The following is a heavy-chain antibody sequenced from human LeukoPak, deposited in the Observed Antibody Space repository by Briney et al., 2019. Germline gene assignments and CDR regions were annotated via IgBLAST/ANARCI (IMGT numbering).Heavy chain of an antibody. V-gene: IGHV3-23*01. D-gene: IGHD4-17*01. CDR3: AKDRAGYTVITSADY. Sequence: GGSLRLSCAASGFTFNTYAMTWVRQTPGKGLEWVLGISGSGGYTQYADSVKGRFTISRDNSKNTLYLQMNSLRAEDTAVYYCAKDRAGYTVITSADYWGQGTLVTVSS. CDR1: GFTFNTYA. J-gene: IGHJ4*02. CDR2: ISGSGGYT.